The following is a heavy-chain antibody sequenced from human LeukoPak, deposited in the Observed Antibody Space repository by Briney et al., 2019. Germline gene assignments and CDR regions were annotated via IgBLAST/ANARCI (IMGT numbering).Heavy chain of an antibody. D-gene: IGHD5-12*01. CDR2: IIPIFGTA. CDR3: ARFGYSGYVPLANDAFDI. Sequence: SVKVSCKASGGTFSSYAISWVRQAPGQGLEWMGGIIPIFGTANYAQKFQGRVTITADESTSTAYMELSSLRSEDTAVYYCARFGYSGYVPLANDAFDIWGQGTMVTVSS. J-gene: IGHJ3*02. CDR1: GGTFSSYA. V-gene: IGHV1-69*13.